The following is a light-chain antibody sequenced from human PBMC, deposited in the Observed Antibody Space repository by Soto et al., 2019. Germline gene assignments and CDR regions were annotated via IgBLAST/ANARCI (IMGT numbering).Light chain of an antibody. CDR3: QHYNYWPFT. V-gene: IGKV3-15*01. CDR2: GAS. J-gene: IGKJ3*01. CDR1: QSVSRN. Sequence: DIMLTQSPATLSLSTGERATLSCRASQSVSRNLAWYQQKPGQTPRLLIYGASTRATGIPDRFSGSGSGTGFTLTISSLQSEDFAVYYCQHYNYWPFTFGPGTKVDI.